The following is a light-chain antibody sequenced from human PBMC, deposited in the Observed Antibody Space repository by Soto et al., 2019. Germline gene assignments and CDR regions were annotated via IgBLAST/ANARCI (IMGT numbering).Light chain of an antibody. Sequence: EIMMTQSPATLSVSPCERATLSCRASQSVSSNLAWYQQKPGQAPRLLIYGASTRATGIPARFSGSGSGTEFTLTISSLQSEDFAVYYCQQGITFGQGTRLEIK. CDR1: QSVSSN. CDR3: QQGIT. J-gene: IGKJ5*01. CDR2: GAS. V-gene: IGKV3-15*01.